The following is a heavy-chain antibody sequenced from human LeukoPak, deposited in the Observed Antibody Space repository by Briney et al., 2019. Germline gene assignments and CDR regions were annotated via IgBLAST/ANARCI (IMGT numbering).Heavy chain of an antibody. J-gene: IGHJ5*02. Sequence: SEIRCFTGTVSGDSISTFYWSWFRKPAGRGLKWIGLIYAIGNIDYNPSLKSRLTLSLDTPKNQYSLKLSSVTAADTAVYYCARGTPHYYGSGTYYIGRFDPWGQGTLVTVSS. CDR2: IYAIGNI. CDR1: GDSISTFY. D-gene: IGHD3-10*01. V-gene: IGHV4-4*07. CDR3: ARGTPHYYGSGTYYIGRFDP.